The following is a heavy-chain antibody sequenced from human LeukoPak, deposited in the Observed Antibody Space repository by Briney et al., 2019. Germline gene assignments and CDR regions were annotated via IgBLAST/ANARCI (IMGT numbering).Heavy chain of an antibody. V-gene: IGHV3-23*01. CDR2: ITGSGTST. Sequence: GGSLRLSCTTSGFTFSSYSMSWVRQTPGKGLEWVSTITGSGTSTYYAASVEGRFTISRDNFNNTLYLQMNSLRDEDTALYYCAKTTMSQWLLTRYFDNRGQGTLVTVSS. CDR1: GFTFSSYS. J-gene: IGHJ4*02. D-gene: IGHD5-12*01. CDR3: AKTTMSQWLLTRYFDN.